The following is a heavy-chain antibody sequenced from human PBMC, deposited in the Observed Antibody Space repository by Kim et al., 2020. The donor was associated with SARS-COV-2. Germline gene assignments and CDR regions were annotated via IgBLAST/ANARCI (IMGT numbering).Heavy chain of an antibody. CDR1: GGFISGSSYY. Sequence: SETLSLTCTVSGGFISGSSYYWGWIRQPPGKGLEWIGSIYYSGSTYYNPSLKSRVTISVDTSNNQFSLDLSSVTAADTAVFFCATTPGYCSGVSCSYFDNCGQGTLVTVSS. D-gene: IGHD2-15*01. V-gene: IGHV4-39*01. J-gene: IGHJ4*02. CDR2: IYYSGST. CDR3: ATTPGYCSGVSCSYFDN.